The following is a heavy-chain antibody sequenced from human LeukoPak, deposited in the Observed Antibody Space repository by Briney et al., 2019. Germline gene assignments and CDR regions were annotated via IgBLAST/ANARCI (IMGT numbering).Heavy chain of an antibody. CDR1: GFTFSSYA. CDR3: AKEHYDYVWGSYRFGSFDY. Sequence: GGSLRLSRAASGFTFSSYAMSWVRQAPGKALEWVSAISGSGGSTYYADSVKGRFTISRDNSKNTLYLQMNSLRAEDTAVYYCAKEHYDYVWGSYRFGSFDYWGQGTLVTVSS. CDR2: ISGSGGST. J-gene: IGHJ4*02. D-gene: IGHD3-16*02. V-gene: IGHV3-23*01.